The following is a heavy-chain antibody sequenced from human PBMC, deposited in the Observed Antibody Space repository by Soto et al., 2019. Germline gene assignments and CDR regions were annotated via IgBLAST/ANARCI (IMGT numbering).Heavy chain of an antibody. CDR2: ISSSSSYI. CDR3: ARDRHCSGGSCPFDY. Sequence: EVQLVESGGGLVKPGGSLRLSCAASGFTFSSYSMNWVRQAPGKGLEWVSSISSSSSYIYYADSVKGRFTISRDNAKNSQYLQMNSLRAEDTAVYYCARDRHCSGGSCPFDYWGQGTLVTVSS. J-gene: IGHJ4*02. D-gene: IGHD2-15*01. V-gene: IGHV3-21*01. CDR1: GFTFSSYS.